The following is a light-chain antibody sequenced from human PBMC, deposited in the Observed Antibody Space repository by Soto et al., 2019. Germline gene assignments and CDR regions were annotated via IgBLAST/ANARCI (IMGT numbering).Light chain of an antibody. CDR2: DNT. Sequence: QAVVTQPPSMSGAPGQRVTISCTGSSSNIGAGYDVHWYQQLPGTAPKLLIYDNTHRPSGVPDRFSGSKSGTSASLAITGLQAEDEADYYCQSYDSRLTVLFGGGTQLTVL. CDR3: QSYDSRLTVL. CDR1: SSNIGAGYD. V-gene: IGLV1-40*01. J-gene: IGLJ2*01.